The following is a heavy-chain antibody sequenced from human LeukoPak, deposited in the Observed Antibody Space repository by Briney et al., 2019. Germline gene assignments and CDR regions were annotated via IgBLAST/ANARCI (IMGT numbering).Heavy chain of an antibody. Sequence: PSETLSLTCTVSGGSISSSSYYWGWIRQPPGKGLEWIGSIYYSGITYYNPSLKSRVTISVDTSKNQFSLKLSSVTAADTAVYYCARHRVAPASFDYWGQGTLVTVSS. J-gene: IGHJ4*02. D-gene: IGHD2-2*01. CDR2: IYYSGIT. V-gene: IGHV4-39*01. CDR1: GGSISSSSYY. CDR3: ARHRVAPASFDY.